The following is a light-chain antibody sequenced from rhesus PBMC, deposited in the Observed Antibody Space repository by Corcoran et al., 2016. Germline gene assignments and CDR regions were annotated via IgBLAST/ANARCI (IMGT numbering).Light chain of an antibody. CDR3: LQYNSDPFT. CDR2: AAS. Sequence: DIQMTQSPSSLSASVGDRVTITCRASQGISTYLNWYQQKPGKAPKRRFYAASSLESGVPSRFSGNGSGTDFTLTIRSLQPEYFATYYCLQYNSDPFTFGPGTKLDIK. J-gene: IGKJ3*01. CDR1: QGISTY. V-gene: IGKV1-43*02.